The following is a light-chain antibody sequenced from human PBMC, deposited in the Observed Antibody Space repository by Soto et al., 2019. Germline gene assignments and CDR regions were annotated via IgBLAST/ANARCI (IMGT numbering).Light chain of an antibody. CDR2: DAS. V-gene: IGKV3-11*01. CDR3: QQYGIV. Sequence: EIVFPQSPATLSLSLGDRATLSCRASQSIGSYLAWYQHKLGQPPRLLIYDASNRATGIPVRFSGSGSGTDFTLTISRLEPEDFAVYYCQQYGIVFGPGTKVD. J-gene: IGKJ3*01. CDR1: QSIGSY.